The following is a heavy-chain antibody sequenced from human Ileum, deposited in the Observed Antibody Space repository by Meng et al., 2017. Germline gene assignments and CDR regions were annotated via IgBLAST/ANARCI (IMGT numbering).Heavy chain of an antibody. V-gene: IGHV3-74*01. Sequence: GGSLRLSCAASGFIFSGYYIHWVRQVPGKGLVGVSRITPDGRDTNYADSVKGRFTMSRDNTKKTVFLQMNSLRAEDTAVYYCVRDKDGYHSWGQGTLVTVSS. J-gene: IGHJ4*02. CDR2: ITPDGRDT. CDR3: VRDKDGYHS. D-gene: IGHD5-24*01. CDR1: GFIFSGYY.